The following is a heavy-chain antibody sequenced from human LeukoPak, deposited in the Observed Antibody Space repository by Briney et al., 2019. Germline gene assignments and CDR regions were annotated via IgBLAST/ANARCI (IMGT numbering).Heavy chain of an antibody. V-gene: IGHV3-23*01. J-gene: IGHJ5*02. CDR2: ISGSGAST. D-gene: IGHD6-19*01. CDR1: GFTFSSYA. Sequence: GGSLRLSCAASGFTFSSYAMTWVRLAPGKGLEWVSAISGSGASTYYADSVKGRFTISRDNSKNTLYLQMNSLRAEDTAVYYCAKDKWSSGWYGWYDPWGQGTLVTVSS. CDR3: AKDKWSSGWYGWYDP.